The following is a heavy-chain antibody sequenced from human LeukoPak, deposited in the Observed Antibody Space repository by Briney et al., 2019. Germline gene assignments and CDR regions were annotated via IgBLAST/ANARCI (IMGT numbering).Heavy chain of an antibody. Sequence: ASVKVSCKASGYTFANFYIHWVRQAPGHGLEWMGMINPTGGTTTYAQKFQDRVTMTRDLSTTTVYMDLSSLRSDDTAVYYCARGLGWPQLVRTSDWTDPWGQGTLVTVSS. J-gene: IGHJ5*02. V-gene: IGHV1-46*01. D-gene: IGHD6-13*01. CDR2: INPTGGTT. CDR3: ARGLGWPQLVRTSDWTDP. CDR1: GYTFANFY.